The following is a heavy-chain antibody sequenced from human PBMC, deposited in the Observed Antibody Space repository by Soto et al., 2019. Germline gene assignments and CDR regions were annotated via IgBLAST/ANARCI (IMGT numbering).Heavy chain of an antibody. CDR3: ARVGMIGSVLGSWFDP. CDR2: IYTSGSP. V-gene: IGHV4-4*07. Sequence: SETLSLTCTVSGGSLSSYHWIWIRQPAGKGLEWIGRIYTSGSPNYNPSLRSRVTMSVDTSKNQFSLKLSSVTAADTAVYYCARVGMIGSVLGSWFDPWGQGTLVTVSS. J-gene: IGHJ5*02. CDR1: GGSLSSYH. D-gene: IGHD3-9*01.